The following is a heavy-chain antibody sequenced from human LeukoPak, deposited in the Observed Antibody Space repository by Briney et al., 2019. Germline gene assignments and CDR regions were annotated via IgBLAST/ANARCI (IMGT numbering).Heavy chain of an antibody. CDR1: GYTFTSYY. CDR3: ARGSEYYGDYRAAFDI. Sequence: ASVKVSCKASGYTFTSYYMHWVRQAPGQGLEWMGLINPTGDSTGYAQKFQGRVTMTRDMSTSTDFMELSSLRSEDTAVYYCARGSEYYGDYRAAFDIWGQGTMVTVSS. V-gene: IGHV1-46*01. J-gene: IGHJ3*02. CDR2: INPTGDST. D-gene: IGHD4-17*01.